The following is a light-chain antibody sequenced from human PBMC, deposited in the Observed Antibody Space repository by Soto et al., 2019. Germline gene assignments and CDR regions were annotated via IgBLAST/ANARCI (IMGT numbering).Light chain of an antibody. V-gene: IGLV2-8*01. Sequence: QSSLTQPPSSSGSPGQSDTITCTGTGSYLRAFNYVSCDQQHPGKAPELVIYEVKKRHSGVPDRFSGSKSGSTASLTVSGLQAEEEADYYCSSRAGWNAYVFGSGTKVTLL. J-gene: IGLJ1*01. CDR3: SSRAGWNAYV. CDR2: EVK. CDR1: GSYLRAFNY.